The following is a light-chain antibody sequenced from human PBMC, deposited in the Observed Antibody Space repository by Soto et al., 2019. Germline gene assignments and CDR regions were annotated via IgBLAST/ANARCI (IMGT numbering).Light chain of an antibody. V-gene: IGKV3-20*01. CDR2: DVS. Sequence: IVLTQSPATLSLSPGKRATLSCRASQNISNYLIWYQQKPGQAPRLLIYDVSNRATGIPARFSGSGSGTDLTLTISRLEPEDFAVYYCQQYGSSPTWTFGQGTKVEIK. CDR1: QNISNY. CDR3: QQYGSSPTWT. J-gene: IGKJ1*01.